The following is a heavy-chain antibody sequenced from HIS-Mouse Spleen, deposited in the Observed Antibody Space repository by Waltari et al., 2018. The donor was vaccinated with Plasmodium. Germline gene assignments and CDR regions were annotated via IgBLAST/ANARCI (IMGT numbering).Heavy chain of an antibody. CDR1: GFTLSGYA. J-gene: IGHJ6*02. CDR2: ISYDGSNK. Sequence: QVQLVESGGGVVKPGRSLRLPGAGAGFTLSGYAMHWVRQAPGKGLEWVAFISYDGSNKYYADSVKGRFTISRDNSKNTLYLQMNSLRAEDTAVYYCARAHTGYSSSWYYYGMDVWGQGTTVTVSS. CDR3: ARAHTGYSSSWYYYGMDV. D-gene: IGHD6-13*01. V-gene: IGHV3-30*04.